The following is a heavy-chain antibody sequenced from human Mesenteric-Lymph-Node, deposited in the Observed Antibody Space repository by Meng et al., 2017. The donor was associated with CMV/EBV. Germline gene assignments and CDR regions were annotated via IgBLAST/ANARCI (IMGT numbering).Heavy chain of an antibody. CDR3: ARVPSASSSLGGDY. D-gene: IGHD6-13*01. J-gene: IGHJ4*02. CDR1: GYTFTSYY. CDR2: INPSGGST. V-gene: IGHV1-46*01. Sequence: KASGYTFTSYYMHWVRQAPGQGLEGMGIINPSGGSTNYEQKFQGRVTMTRDTSTSTVYMELSSLRSEDPAVYYCARVPSASSSLGGDYWGQGTLVTVSS.